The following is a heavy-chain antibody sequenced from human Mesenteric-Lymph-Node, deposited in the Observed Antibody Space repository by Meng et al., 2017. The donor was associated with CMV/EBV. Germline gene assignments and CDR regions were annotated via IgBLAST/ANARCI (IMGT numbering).Heavy chain of an antibody. CDR2: ISSSGSTI. Sequence: GESLKISCAVSGFTFSDYYMSWIRQAPGKGLEWVSYISSSGSTIYYADSVKGRFTISRGNANNSLYLQMNSLRAEDTAVYYCATYCSSSSCYRGGEFDYWGQGTLVTVSS. D-gene: IGHD2-2*02. CDR1: GFTFSDYY. CDR3: ATYCSSSSCYRGGEFDY. V-gene: IGHV3-11*01. J-gene: IGHJ4*02.